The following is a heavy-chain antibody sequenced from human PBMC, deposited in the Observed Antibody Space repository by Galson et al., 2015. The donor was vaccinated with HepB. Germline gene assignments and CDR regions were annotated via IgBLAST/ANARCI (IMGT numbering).Heavy chain of an antibody. D-gene: IGHD3-22*01. CDR1: GFTFNSHA. CDR2: ISSGGGST. CDR3: AKDLPTMTVVTPYAMDV. Sequence: SLRLSCAASGFTFNSHALSWVRQAPGRGLELVSTISSGGGSTYYADSVRGRFTISRDNSKSTLYLQMNSLRVEDTAVYYCAKDLPTMTVVTPYAMDVWGQGTTVTVSS. J-gene: IGHJ6*02. V-gene: IGHV3-23*01.